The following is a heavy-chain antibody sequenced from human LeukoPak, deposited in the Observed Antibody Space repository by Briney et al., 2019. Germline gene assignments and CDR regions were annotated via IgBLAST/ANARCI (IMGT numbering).Heavy chain of an antibody. D-gene: IGHD2-2*01. J-gene: IGHJ6*03. CDR3: ARGEPAAKYYYYYMDV. Sequence: SVKVSCKASGGTFSCYAISWVRQAPGQGLEWMGGIIPIFGTANYAQKFQGRVTITTDESTSTAYMELSSLRSEDTAVYYCARGEPAAKYYYYYMDVWGKGTTVTVSS. CDR2: IIPIFGTA. CDR1: GGTFSCYA. V-gene: IGHV1-69*05.